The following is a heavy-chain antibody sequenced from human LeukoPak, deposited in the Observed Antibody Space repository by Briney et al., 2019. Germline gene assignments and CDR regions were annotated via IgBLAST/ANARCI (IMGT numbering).Heavy chain of an antibody. CDR3: ATETYCSSTSCYPH. V-gene: IGHV1-24*01. Sequence: ASVKVSCKVSGYTLTELSMHWVRQAPGKGLEWMGGFDPEDGETIYAQKFQSRVTMTEDTSTDTAYMELSSLRSGDTAVYYCATETYCSSTSCYPHWGQGTLVTVSS. CDR2: FDPEDGET. CDR1: GYTLTELS. J-gene: IGHJ4*02. D-gene: IGHD2-2*01.